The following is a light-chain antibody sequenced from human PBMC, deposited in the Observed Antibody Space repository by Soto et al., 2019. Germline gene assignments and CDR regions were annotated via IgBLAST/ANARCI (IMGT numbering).Light chain of an antibody. CDR3: QQHNSYRT. Sequence: DIQMTQSPSSLSASVGDRVTITCRPIHSISSWLAWYQQKPGKAPKLLIYDASSLESGVPSRFSGSGSGTEFTLTISSLQPDDFATYYCQQHNSYRTFGQGTKVDI. CDR1: HSISSW. CDR2: DAS. J-gene: IGKJ1*01. V-gene: IGKV1-5*01.